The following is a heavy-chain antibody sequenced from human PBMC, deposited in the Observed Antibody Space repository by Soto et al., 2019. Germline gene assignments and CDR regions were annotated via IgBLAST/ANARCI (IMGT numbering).Heavy chain of an antibody. D-gene: IGHD2-8*01. J-gene: IGHJ3*02. CDR2: INAGNGNT. CDR3: AAPGGCTNGVCYTGDAFDI. Sequence: GASVKVSCKASGYTFTSYAMHWVRQAPGQKLEWMGWINAGNGNTKYSQKFQGRVTITRDTSASTAYMELSSLRSEDTAVYYCAAPGGCTNGVCYTGDAFDIWGQGTMVTVSS. V-gene: IGHV1-3*01. CDR1: GYTFTSYA.